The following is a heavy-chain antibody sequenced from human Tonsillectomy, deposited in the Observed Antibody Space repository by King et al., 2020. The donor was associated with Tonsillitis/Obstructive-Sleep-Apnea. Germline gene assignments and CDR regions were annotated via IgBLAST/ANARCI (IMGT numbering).Heavy chain of an antibody. J-gene: IGHJ3*02. V-gene: IGHV1-2*06. D-gene: IGHD2-15*01. CDR2: INPDSGGT. CDR1: GYTFTGYY. CDR3: ARWGYCSGASCYPDAFDI. Sequence: QLVQSGAAVKKPGASVKVSCKASGYTFTGYYIHWVRQAPGQGLEWMGRINPDSGGTNYAQKFQGRVTMTRDTTISTAYMELTRLRSDDTAVYYCARWGYCSGASCYPDAFDIWGQGTMVTVSS.